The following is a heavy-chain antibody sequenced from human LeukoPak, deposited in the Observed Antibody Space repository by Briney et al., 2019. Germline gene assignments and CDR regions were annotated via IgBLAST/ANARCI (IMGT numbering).Heavy chain of an antibody. D-gene: IGHD3-22*01. CDR2: INPNSGGT. Sequence: VASVKVSCKASGYTFTGYYMHWVRQAPGQGLEWMGWINPNSGGTNYAQKFQGRVTMTRDTSISTAYMELSRLRSDDTAVYYCARHPLYYDSSGYHGNDYWGQGTLVTVSS. CDR1: GYTFTGYY. J-gene: IGHJ4*02. CDR3: ARHPLYYDSSGYHGNDY. V-gene: IGHV1-2*02.